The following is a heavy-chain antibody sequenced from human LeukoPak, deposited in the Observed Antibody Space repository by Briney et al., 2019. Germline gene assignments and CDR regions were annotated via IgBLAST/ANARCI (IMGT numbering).Heavy chain of an antibody. CDR1: GFTFTSYA. Sequence: GGSLRLSCAASGFTFTSYAMSWVRQAPGKGLGWVSTISGSGGSTYYADSVKGRFTISRENAKKTVYVKMNSLAREDTAIYYCAKNRDGYNFRLDFWGQGTLVTVSS. D-gene: IGHD5-24*01. CDR2: ISGSGGST. V-gene: IGHV3-23*01. CDR3: AKNRDGYNFRLDF. J-gene: IGHJ4*02.